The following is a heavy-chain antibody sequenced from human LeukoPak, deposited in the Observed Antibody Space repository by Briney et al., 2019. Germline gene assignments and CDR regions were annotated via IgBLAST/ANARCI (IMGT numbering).Heavy chain of an antibody. J-gene: IGHJ6*03. CDR3: ARSGSSSPGGDYYYYYMDV. CDR1: GYTFTSYG. V-gene: IGHV1-18*01. CDR2: ISAYNGNT. Sequence: ASVKVSCKASGYTFTSYGISWVRQAPGPGLEWMGWISAYNGNTNYAQKIQGRVTMTTDTSTSTAYMELRSLRSDDTAVYYWARSGSSSPGGDYYYYYMDVWGKGTTVTVSS. D-gene: IGHD6-13*01.